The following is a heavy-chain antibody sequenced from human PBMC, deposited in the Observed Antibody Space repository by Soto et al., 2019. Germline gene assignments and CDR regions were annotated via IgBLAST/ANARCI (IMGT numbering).Heavy chain of an antibody. CDR1: GYPVTAYY. CDR3: ARGGGVGVAGSAAFDM. V-gene: IGHV1-2*02. D-gene: IGHD3-3*01. J-gene: IGHJ3*02. Sequence: QLHLVQSGAVVKKPGASVTVSCSASGYPVTAYYMHWVRQAPGRGLEWMGGINPATGAAKYTQTFPGRVPMTRDTTTSTVFMDLSGLTSEDTAVFYCARGGGVGVAGSAAFDMWGQGTLVTVSS. CDR2: INPATGAA.